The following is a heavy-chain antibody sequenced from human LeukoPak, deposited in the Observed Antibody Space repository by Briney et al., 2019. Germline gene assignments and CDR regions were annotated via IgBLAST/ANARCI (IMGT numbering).Heavy chain of an antibody. CDR3: AREYGYSYGPDFYYYYYMDV. J-gene: IGHJ6*03. Sequence: SETLSLTCAVYGGSFSGYYWSWIRKPPGKGLDWIGEINHSGSTNYNPSLKSRVTMSLDTSKNQFSLKLSSVTAADTAVYYCAREYGYSYGPDFYYYYYMDVWGEGTTVTISS. D-gene: IGHD5-18*01. CDR1: GGSFSGYY. V-gene: IGHV4-34*01. CDR2: INHSGST.